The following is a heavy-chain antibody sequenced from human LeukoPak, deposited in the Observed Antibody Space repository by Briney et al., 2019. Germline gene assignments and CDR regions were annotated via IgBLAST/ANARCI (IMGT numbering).Heavy chain of an antibody. CDR1: GYTFTSYD. V-gene: IGHV1-8*01. CDR2: MNPNSGNT. D-gene: IGHD6-6*01. Sequence: ASVNVSCKASGYTFTSYDINWVRQATGQGLEWMGWMNPNSGNTGYAQKFQGRVTMTTDTSTSTAYMELRSLRSDDTAVYYCARTPAYSSFHYFDYWGQGTLVTVSS. CDR3: ARTPAYSSFHYFDY. J-gene: IGHJ4*02.